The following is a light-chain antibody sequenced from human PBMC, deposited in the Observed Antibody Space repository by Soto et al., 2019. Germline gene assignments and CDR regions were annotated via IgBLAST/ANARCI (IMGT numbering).Light chain of an antibody. CDR3: CSYAGTYTWV. Sequence: QSVLTQPPSASGSPGQSITISCTGTSSDFGAFHSVSWYRQHPGKAPKLMIYDVSRRPSGVPDRFSGSHSGHTASLTISGLQAEDEADYYCCSYAGTYTWVFGGGTKLTVL. V-gene: IGLV2-11*01. J-gene: IGLJ2*01. CDR2: DVS. CDR1: SSDFGAFHS.